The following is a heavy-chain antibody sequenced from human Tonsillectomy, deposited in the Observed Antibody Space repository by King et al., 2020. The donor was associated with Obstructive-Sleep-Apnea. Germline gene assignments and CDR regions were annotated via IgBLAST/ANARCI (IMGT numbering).Heavy chain of an antibody. V-gene: IGHV4-38-2*02. CDR2: IYYSGNT. J-gene: IGHJ4*02. CDR3: ARVGWELLWYFDY. Sequence: QLQESGPGLVKPSETLSLTCTVSGYSISSGYYWGWIRQPPGKGLEWIGGIYYSGNTYYNPSLKSRVTISLDTSKNQFSLRLSSVTAADTAVYYCARVGWELLWYFDYWGQGTLVTVSS. CDR1: GYSISSGYY. D-gene: IGHD1-26*01.